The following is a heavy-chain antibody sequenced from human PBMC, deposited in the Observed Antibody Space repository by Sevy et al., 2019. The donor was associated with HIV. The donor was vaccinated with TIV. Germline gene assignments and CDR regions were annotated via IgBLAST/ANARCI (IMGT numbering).Heavy chain of an antibody. CDR1: GYSISSGYY. CDR3: ARWGRNCSSTSCYNAFDI. J-gene: IGHJ3*02. Sequence: SETLSLTCAVSGYSISSGYYWGWIRQPPGKGLEWIGSIYHSGSTYYNPSLKSRVTISVDTSKNQFSLKLSSGTAADTAVYYCARWGRNCSSTSCYNAFDIWGQGTMVTVSS. D-gene: IGHD2-2*02. V-gene: IGHV4-38-2*01. CDR2: IYHSGST.